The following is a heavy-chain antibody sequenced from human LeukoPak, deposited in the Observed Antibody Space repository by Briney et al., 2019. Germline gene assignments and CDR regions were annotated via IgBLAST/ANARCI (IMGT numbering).Heavy chain of an antibody. CDR1: GGTFSSYA. Sequence: SVKVSCKASGGTFSSYAISWVRQAPGQGLEWMGRIIPILGIANYAQKFQGRVTITADKSTSTAYMELSSLRSDDTAVYYCARKRMRMVRGVNGGDNWFDPWGQGTLVTVSS. V-gene: IGHV1-69*04. CDR2: IIPILGIA. J-gene: IGHJ5*02. CDR3: ARKRMRMVRGVNGGDNWFDP. D-gene: IGHD3-10*01.